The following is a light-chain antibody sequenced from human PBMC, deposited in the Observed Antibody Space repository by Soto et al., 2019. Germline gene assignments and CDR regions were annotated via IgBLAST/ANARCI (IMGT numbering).Light chain of an antibody. CDR1: QSVTSN. Sequence: EIVMRQSPATLSVSPGDRATLSCRASQSVTSNLAWYQQKPGQAPRLLIYGASTRATGSPARFSGSGSGTEFTLTISSLQSEDLAVYYCQRYNTWPAFGQGTKVDIK. CDR2: GAS. V-gene: IGKV3-15*01. CDR3: QRYNTWPA. J-gene: IGKJ1*01.